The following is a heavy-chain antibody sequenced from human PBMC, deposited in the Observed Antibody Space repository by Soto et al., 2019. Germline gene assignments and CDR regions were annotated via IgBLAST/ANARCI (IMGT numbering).Heavy chain of an antibody. J-gene: IGHJ4*02. V-gene: IGHV3-30-3*01. CDR3: ARDFPYCGSTSCYSAAPKY. CDR1: GFSFSNYA. Sequence: TGGSLRLSCAASGFSFSNYAMHWVRQTPDKGLEWVAVMSHDGSSSFYADSVKGRFTISRDNSKTTLYLQMNSLSTEDTAVYYCARDFPYCGSTSCYSAAPKYWGQGTLVTVSS. CDR2: MSHDGSSS. D-gene: IGHD2-2*01.